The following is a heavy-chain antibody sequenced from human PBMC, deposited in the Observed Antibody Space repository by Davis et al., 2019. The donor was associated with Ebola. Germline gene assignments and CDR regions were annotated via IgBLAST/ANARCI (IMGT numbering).Heavy chain of an antibody. CDR3: ARDSRIAAAGTGWFDP. D-gene: IGHD6-13*01. CDR2: TYYRSKWYN. V-gene: IGHV6-1*01. J-gene: IGHJ5*02. Sequence: MPSETLSLTCAISGDSVSSNSAAWNWIRQSPSRGLEWLGRTYYRSKWYNDYAVSVKSRITINPDTSKNQFSLQLNSVTPEDTAVYYCARDSRIAAAGTGWFDPWGQGTLVTVSS. CDR1: GDSVSSNSAA.